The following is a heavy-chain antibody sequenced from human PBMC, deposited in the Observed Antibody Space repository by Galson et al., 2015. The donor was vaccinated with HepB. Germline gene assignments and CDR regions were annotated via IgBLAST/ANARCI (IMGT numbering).Heavy chain of an antibody. V-gene: IGHV1-69*13. CDR2: IIPIFGTA. CDR3: ATGEGADWSSLLDY. D-gene: IGHD3-10*01. J-gene: IGHJ4*02. Sequence: SVKVSCKASGGTFSSYAISWVRQAPGQGLEWMGGIIPIFGTANYAQKFQGRVTITADESTSTAYMGLSSLRSEDTAVYYCATGEGADWSSLLDYWGQGTLVTVSS. CDR1: GGTFSSYA.